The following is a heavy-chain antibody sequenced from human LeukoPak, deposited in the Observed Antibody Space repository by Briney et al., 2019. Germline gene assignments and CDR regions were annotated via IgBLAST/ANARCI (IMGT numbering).Heavy chain of an antibody. J-gene: IGHJ4*02. CDR3: AREDYYGSSSTDY. CDR1: GFTFSSYW. CDR2: IKQDGSEK. V-gene: IGHV3-7*01. D-gene: IGHD3-10*01. Sequence: GGSLRLSCAASGFTFSSYWMSWVRQAPGNGLEWVANIKQDGSEKYYVDSVKGRFTISRDNAKNSLYLQMNSLRAEDTAVYYCAREDYYGSSSTDYWGQGTLVTVSS.